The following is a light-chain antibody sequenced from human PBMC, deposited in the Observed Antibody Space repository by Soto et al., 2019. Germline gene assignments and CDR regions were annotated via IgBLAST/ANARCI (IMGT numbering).Light chain of an antibody. CDR3: QQYGSSPVT. V-gene: IGKV3-20*01. CDR2: GAS. J-gene: IGKJ2*01. Sequence: EIVLTQSPGPLSLSPGERATLSCRASQRVSRSYLAWYQQKPGQAPRLLIYGASSRATGIPDRFSGSGSGTDFTLNISRLEPEDVAVYFCQQYGSSPVTFGQGTKLEIK. CDR1: QRVSRSY.